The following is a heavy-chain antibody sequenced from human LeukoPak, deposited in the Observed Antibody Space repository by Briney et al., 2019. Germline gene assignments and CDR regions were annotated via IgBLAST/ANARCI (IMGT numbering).Heavy chain of an antibody. D-gene: IGHD3-3*01. CDR2: IKSKTDGGTT. Sequence: GGSLRLSCAASGFTFSTYAMSWVRQAPGKGLEWVGRIKSKTDGGTTDYAAPVKGRFTISRDDSKNTLYLQITSLKTEDTAMYYCTTDRYYDFWSGYLPPHWGQGTLVTVSS. J-gene: IGHJ4*02. V-gene: IGHV3-15*01. CDR1: GFTFSTYA. CDR3: TTDRYYDFWSGYLPPH.